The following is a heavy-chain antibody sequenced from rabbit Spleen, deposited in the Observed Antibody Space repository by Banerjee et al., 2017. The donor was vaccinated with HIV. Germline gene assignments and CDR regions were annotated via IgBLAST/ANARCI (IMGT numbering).Heavy chain of an antibody. CDR3: ARGHSVYDWAPGL. CDR2: ISTSRGVT. D-gene: IGHD1-1*01. Sequence: QSLEESGGGLVKPGASLTLTCTASGFTLSNYWIYWVRQAPGKGLEWIGCISTSRGVTGYASWAKGRFTVSKTSSTTVTLQMTSLTAADTATYFCARGHSVYDWAPGLWGPGTLVTVS. J-gene: IGHJ4*01. V-gene: IGHV1S40*01. CDR1: GFTLSNYW.